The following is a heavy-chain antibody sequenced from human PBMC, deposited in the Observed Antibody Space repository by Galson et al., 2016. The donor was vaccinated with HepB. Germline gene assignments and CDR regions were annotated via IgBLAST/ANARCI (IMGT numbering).Heavy chain of an antibody. D-gene: IGHD3-10*01. CDR1: GFTFSSYG. Sequence: SLRLSCAASGFTFSSYGMHWVRQAPGKGLDWVAVIWYVGSNKYYADSVKGRFTISRDNSKNTLYLQMNSLRAEDTAVYYCAKIGSEYGMDVWGKGTTVAVSS. CDR3: AKIGSEYGMDV. CDR2: IWYVGSNK. J-gene: IGHJ6*04. V-gene: IGHV3-33*06.